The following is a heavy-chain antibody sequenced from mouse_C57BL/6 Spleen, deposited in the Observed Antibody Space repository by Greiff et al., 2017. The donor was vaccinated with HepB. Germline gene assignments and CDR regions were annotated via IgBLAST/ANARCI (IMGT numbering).Heavy chain of an antibody. V-gene: IGHV1-18*01. CDR1: GYTFTDYN. CDR3: ATTVVATGAMDY. Sequence: EVQLQQSGPELVNPGASVKIPCKASGYTFTDYNMDWVKQSHGKSLEWIGDINPNNGGTIYNQKFKGKATLTVDKSSSTAYMELRSLTSEDTAVYYCATTVVATGAMDYWGQGTSVTVSS. CDR2: INPNNGGT. D-gene: IGHD1-1*01. J-gene: IGHJ4*01.